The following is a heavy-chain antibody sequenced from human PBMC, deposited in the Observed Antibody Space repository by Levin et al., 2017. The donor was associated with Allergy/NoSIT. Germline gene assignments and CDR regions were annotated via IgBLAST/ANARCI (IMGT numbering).Heavy chain of an antibody. CDR2: IKQDGSEK. J-gene: IGHJ4*02. Sequence: GESLKISCAASGFTFSSYWMSWVRQAPGKGLEWVANIKQDGSEKYYVDSVKGRFTISRDNAKNSLYLQMNSLRAEDTAVYYCARDCGGDHYTSSGFDYWGQGTLVTVSS. CDR3: ARDCGGDHYTSSGFDY. V-gene: IGHV3-7*01. D-gene: IGHD2-21*02. CDR1: GFTFSSYW.